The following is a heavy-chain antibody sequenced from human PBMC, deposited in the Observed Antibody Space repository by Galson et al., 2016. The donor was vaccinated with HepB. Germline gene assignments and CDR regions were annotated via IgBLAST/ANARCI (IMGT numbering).Heavy chain of an antibody. V-gene: IGHV3-23*01. CDR1: GFTFSIFA. J-gene: IGHJ4*02. Sequence: SLRLSCAASGFTFSIFAMNWVRQAPGKGLEWVSGISDNGGSTYYVDSVKGRFTISRDNSMNTLYLQMNSLRAEDTAVYYCAKIGQRTPHPDYWGQGTLVTVSS. CDR3: AKIGQRTPHPDY. CDR2: ISDNGGST.